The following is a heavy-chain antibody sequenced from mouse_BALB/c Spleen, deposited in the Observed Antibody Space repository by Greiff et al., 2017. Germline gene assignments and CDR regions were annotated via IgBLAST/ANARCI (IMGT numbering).Heavy chain of an antibody. Sequence: GHVKQSGAELVRSGASVKLSCTASGFNIKDYYMHWVKQRPEQGLEWIGWIDPENGDTEYAPKFQGKATMTADTSSNTAYLQLSSLTSEDTAVYYCEGGYYGNYWGQGTTLTVSS. J-gene: IGHJ2*01. CDR2: IDPENGDT. CDR1: GFNIKDYY. CDR3: EGGYYGNY. D-gene: IGHD2-1*01. V-gene: IGHV14-4*02.